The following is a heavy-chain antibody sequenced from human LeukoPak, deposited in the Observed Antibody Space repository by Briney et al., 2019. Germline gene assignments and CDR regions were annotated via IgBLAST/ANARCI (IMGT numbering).Heavy chain of an antibody. Sequence: SETLSLTCTVSGGSISSGGYYWSWIRQHPGKGLEWIGYIYYSGSTYYNPSLKSRVTISVDTSKNQFSLKLSSVTAADTAVYYCARSGRGWEFDYWGQGTLVTVS. D-gene: IGHD6-19*01. CDR1: GGSISSGGYY. CDR2: IYYSGST. V-gene: IGHV4-31*03. CDR3: ARSGRGWEFDY. J-gene: IGHJ4*02.